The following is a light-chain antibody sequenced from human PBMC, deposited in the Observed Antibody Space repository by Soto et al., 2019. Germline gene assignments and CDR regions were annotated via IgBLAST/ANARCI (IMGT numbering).Light chain of an antibody. CDR3: QQYYSTPHT. Sequence: DIVMTQSPDSLAVSLGERDTINCKSSQSVLYSSNNKNYLAWYQQKPGQPPKLLIYWASTRESGVPDRFSGSASGTDFPLTINSLQAEDVAVYYCQQYYSTPHTFGQGTKLEIK. V-gene: IGKV4-1*01. CDR1: QSVLYSSNNKNY. CDR2: WAS. J-gene: IGKJ2*01.